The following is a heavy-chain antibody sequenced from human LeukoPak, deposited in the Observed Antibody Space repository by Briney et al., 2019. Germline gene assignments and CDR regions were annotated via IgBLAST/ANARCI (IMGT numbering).Heavy chain of an antibody. CDR3: ARAQYSSGWNLYYYYYMDV. J-gene: IGHJ6*03. D-gene: IGHD6-19*01. CDR1: GGSISSRNW. Sequence: SGTLSLTCAVSGGSISSRNWWSWVRQPPGKGLEWIGEIYHSGSTNYNPSLKTRVTISVDKSKNQFSLKLSSVTAADTAVYYCARAQYSSGWNLYYYYYMDVWGKGTTVTISS. CDR2: IYHSGST. V-gene: IGHV4-4*02.